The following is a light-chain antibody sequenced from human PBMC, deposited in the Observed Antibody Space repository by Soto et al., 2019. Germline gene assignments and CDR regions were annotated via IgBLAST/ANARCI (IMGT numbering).Light chain of an antibody. Sequence: DIQMTQSPSSLSATAGDRVTIACRASQSISSYLNWYQQKPGKAPKLLIYAASSLQSGVPSRFSGSGSGTDFTLTISSLQPEDFATYYCQQANSFPLTFGGGTKVDI. CDR2: AAS. CDR3: QQANSFPLT. V-gene: IGKV1-39*01. J-gene: IGKJ4*01. CDR1: QSISSY.